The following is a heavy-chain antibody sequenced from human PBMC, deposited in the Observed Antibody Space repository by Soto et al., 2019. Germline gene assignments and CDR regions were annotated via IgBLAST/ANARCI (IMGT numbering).Heavy chain of an antibody. J-gene: IGHJ6*02. Sequence: GGSLRLSCAASGFTFSSYSMNWVRQAPGKGLEWVSSISSSSSYIYYADSVKGRFTISRDNAKNSLYLQMNSLRAEDTAVYYCARDPPSGSSSGYYYYGMDVWGQGTTVTVS. CDR3: ARDPPSGSSSGYYYYGMDV. CDR1: GFTFSSYS. D-gene: IGHD1-26*01. CDR2: ISSSSSYI. V-gene: IGHV3-21*01.